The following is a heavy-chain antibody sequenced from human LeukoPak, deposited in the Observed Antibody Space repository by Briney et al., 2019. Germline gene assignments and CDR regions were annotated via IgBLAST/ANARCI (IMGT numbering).Heavy chain of an antibody. Sequence: GGSLRLSCAASGFTFSSYWMSWVRQAPGKGLEWVSYISPTGDHKDFTDSVKGRFTISRDNAKKSLYLQMNSLRAGDTAVYYCARGVASYDILTGYYSPYGAFDIWGQGTMVTVSS. D-gene: IGHD3-9*01. J-gene: IGHJ3*02. V-gene: IGHV3-21*05. CDR3: ARGVASYDILTGYYSPYGAFDI. CDR2: ISPTGDHK. CDR1: GFTFSSYW.